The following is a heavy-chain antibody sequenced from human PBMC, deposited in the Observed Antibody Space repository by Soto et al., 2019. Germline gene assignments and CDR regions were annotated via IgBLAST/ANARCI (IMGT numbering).Heavy chain of an antibody. J-gene: IGHJ4*02. CDR2: IYYSGNT. V-gene: IGHV4-39*02. Sequence: LQLQESGPGLVKPSETLSLTCTVSGGSISSSSYYWGWIRQPPGKGLGWIGSIYYSGNTYYTPSLKSRVTISVDTSKNQFSLKLSSVTAADTAVYYCAREGGRYCTGGSCQVDYWGQGTLVTVSS. CDR1: GGSISSSSYY. D-gene: IGHD2-15*01. CDR3: AREGGRYCTGGSCQVDY.